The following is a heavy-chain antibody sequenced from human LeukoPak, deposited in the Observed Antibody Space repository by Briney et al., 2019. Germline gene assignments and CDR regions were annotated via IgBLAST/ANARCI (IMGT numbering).Heavy chain of an antibody. D-gene: IGHD5-12*01. J-gene: IGHJ4*02. V-gene: IGHV1-69*13. Sequence: SVKVSCKASGGTFSSYAISWVRQAPGQGLEWMGGIIPIFGTANYAQIFQGRVAITADESTSTAYMELRSLRSEDTAVYYCAREPRYSAFDRVLDYWGQGTLVTVSS. CDR3: AREPRYSAFDRVLDY. CDR1: GGTFSSYA. CDR2: IIPIFGTA.